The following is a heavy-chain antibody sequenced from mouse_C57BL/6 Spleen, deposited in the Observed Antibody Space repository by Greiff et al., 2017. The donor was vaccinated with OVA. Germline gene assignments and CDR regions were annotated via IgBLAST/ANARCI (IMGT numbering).Heavy chain of an antibody. V-gene: IGHV2-2*01. CDR1: GFSLTSYG. J-gene: IGHJ1*03. Sequence: VKLVESGPGLVQPSQSLSITCTVSGFSLTSYGVHWVRQSPGKGLEWLGVIWSGGSTDYNAAFISRLSISKDNSKSQVFFKMNSLQADDTAIYYCARNGYDYAGYFDVWGTGTTVTVSS. D-gene: IGHD2-4*01. CDR3: ARNGYDYAGYFDV. CDR2: IWSGGST.